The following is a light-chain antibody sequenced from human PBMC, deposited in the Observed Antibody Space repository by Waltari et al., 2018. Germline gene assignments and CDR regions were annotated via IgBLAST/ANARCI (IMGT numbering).Light chain of an antibody. Sequence: NFMLTQPHSVSESPGQTVTISCTRSSGTIASKYVQWYQHRPGSAPTTVIYEDNERPSGVPDRFSGSIDSSSNSASLTISGLKTEDEADYFCQSYDSSNQGVFGGGTKLTVL. J-gene: IGLJ3*02. V-gene: IGLV6-57*04. CDR1: SGTIASKY. CDR2: EDN. CDR3: QSYDSSNQGV.